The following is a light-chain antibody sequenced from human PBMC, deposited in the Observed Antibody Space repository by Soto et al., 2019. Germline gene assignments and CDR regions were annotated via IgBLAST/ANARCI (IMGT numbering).Light chain of an antibody. V-gene: IGKV3-15*01. J-gene: IGKJ5*01. CDR3: QQYHNWPIT. CDR2: DAS. Sequence: EIVMTQSPATLSVSPGERATLSCRASQSFSSNLAWHQQKPGQAPRILMYDASTRATGIPARFSGSGSGTEFTLTISSLQSEDFAVYYCQQYHNWPITFGQGTRLEIK. CDR1: QSFSSN.